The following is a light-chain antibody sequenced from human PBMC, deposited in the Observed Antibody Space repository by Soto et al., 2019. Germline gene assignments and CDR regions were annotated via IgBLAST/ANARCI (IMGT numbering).Light chain of an antibody. Sequence: DIHMTQSPSSVSASLGDIVTITCXASQAIGSWLAWYQQKPGKAPQLLLYAASSLQRGVPDRFSGSGSGADFTLTISRLEPEDFAVYYCQPYGGSPRWPFGHVTMVDI. CDR3: QPYGGSPRWP. CDR1: QAIGSW. J-gene: IGKJ1*01. CDR2: AAS. V-gene: IGKV1-12*01.